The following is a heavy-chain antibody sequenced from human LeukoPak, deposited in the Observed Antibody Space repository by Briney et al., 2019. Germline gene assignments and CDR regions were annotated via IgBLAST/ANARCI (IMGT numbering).Heavy chain of an antibody. CDR1: GFTFSYYG. CDR2: ISSDGSSK. D-gene: IGHD2-15*01. V-gene: IGHV3-30*18. CDR3: AKGGRVVVSMGDAFDI. J-gene: IGHJ3*02. Sequence: GGSLRLSCVASGFTFSYYGIHWVRQAPGKGLEWVAVISSDGSSKYYEDSVKGRFTISRDNSKKTLYLQMNSLRTEDTAVYYCAKGGRVVVSMGDAFDIWGQGTTVTVSS.